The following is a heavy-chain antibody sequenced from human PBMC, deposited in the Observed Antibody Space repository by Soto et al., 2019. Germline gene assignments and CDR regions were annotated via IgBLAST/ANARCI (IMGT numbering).Heavy chain of an antibody. D-gene: IGHD1-20*01. CDR2: IVGNGGTT. V-gene: IGHV3-23*01. J-gene: IGHJ4*02. Sequence: EVQLLESGGGLVQPGGSLRLSCAASRFTFSSYAMSWVRQAPGKGLEWVSGIVGNGGTTFYADSVKGRFTISRDNSKNTLYLQMNSLRAEDTAVYYCANGLSITGTYFYYWGQGTLVTVSS. CDR3: ANGLSITGTYFYY. CDR1: RFTFSSYA.